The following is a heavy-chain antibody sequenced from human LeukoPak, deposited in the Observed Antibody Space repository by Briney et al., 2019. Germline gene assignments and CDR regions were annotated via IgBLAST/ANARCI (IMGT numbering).Heavy chain of an antibody. CDR3: AKTVYDFWSGYLNAFDI. Sequence: ASVKVSCKASGYTFTGYYMHWVRQAPGQGLEWMGWINPNSGGTNYAQKFQGRVTMTRDTSISTAYMELSRLRSDDTAVYYCAKTVYDFWSGYLNAFDIWGQGTMVTVSS. D-gene: IGHD3-3*01. J-gene: IGHJ3*02. V-gene: IGHV1-2*02. CDR1: GYTFTGYY. CDR2: INPNSGGT.